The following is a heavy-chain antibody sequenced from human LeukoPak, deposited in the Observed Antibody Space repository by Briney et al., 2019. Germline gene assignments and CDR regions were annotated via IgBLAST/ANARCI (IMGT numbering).Heavy chain of an antibody. CDR1: GGTFSSYA. J-gene: IGHJ5*02. CDR3: ARDNYAGANWFDP. CDR2: ITPIFGTA. Sequence: GASVKVSCKASGGTFSSYAISWVRQAPGQGLEWMGGITPIFGTANCAQKFQGRVTITTDESTSTAYMELSSLRSEDTAVYYCARDNYAGANWFDPWGQGTLVTVSS. D-gene: IGHD1-7*01. V-gene: IGHV1-69*05.